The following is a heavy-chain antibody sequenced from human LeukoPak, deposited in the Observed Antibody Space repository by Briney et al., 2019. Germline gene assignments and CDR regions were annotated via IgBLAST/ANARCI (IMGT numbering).Heavy chain of an antibody. Sequence: PSETLSLTCSVSGGSIDTTYWSWIRQPPGKGLEWIGNIHYSGSTNYNSSLKSRVTISVDTSKNQFSLKMISVTAADTAVYYCAGRDYYDSSVDYWGQGTLVTVSS. CDR3: AGRDYYDSSVDY. V-gene: IGHV4-59*01. J-gene: IGHJ4*02. CDR2: IHYSGST. D-gene: IGHD3-22*01. CDR1: GGSIDTTY.